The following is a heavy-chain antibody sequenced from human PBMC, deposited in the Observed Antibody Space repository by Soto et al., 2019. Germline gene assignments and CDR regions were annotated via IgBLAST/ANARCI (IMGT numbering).Heavy chain of an antibody. Sequence: PSETLSLTCTVSGGSISSGGYYWSWIRQHPGKGLEWIGYIYYSGSTYYNPSLKSRVTISVDTSKNQFSLKLSSVTAADTAVYYCARGTAPTTINYYDSSGYYYVAHYFDYWGQGTLVTVSS. D-gene: IGHD3-22*01. V-gene: IGHV4-31*03. CDR1: GGSISSGGYY. CDR3: ARGTAPTTINYYDSSGYYYVAHYFDY. J-gene: IGHJ4*02. CDR2: IYYSGST.